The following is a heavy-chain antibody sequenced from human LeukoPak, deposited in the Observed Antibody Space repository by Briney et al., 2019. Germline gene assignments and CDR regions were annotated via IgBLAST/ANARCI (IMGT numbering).Heavy chain of an antibody. D-gene: IGHD6-13*01. Sequence: ETLSLTCTVSGASISSYYWSWIRQPAGKGLEWIGRIYTSGSTNYNPSLKSRVTMSVDTSKNQFSLKLSSVTAADTAVYYCARGGDSSSWESWFDPWGQGTLVTVSS. CDR1: GASISSYY. CDR2: IYTSGST. J-gene: IGHJ5*02. CDR3: ARGGDSSSWESWFDP. V-gene: IGHV4-4*07.